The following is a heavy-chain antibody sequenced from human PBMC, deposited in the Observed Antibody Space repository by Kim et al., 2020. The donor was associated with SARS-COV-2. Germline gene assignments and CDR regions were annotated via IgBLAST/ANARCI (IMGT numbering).Heavy chain of an antibody. CDR3: ASPREPDSYYFDY. CDR2: ISSSSSYI. J-gene: IGHJ4*02. Sequence: GGSLRLSCAASGFTFSSYSMNWVRQAPGKGLEWVSSISSSSSYIYYADSVKGRFTISRDNAKNSLYLQMNSLRAEDTAVYYCASPREPDSYYFDYWGQGTLVTVSS. D-gene: IGHD6-6*01. CDR1: GFTFSSYS. V-gene: IGHV3-21*01.